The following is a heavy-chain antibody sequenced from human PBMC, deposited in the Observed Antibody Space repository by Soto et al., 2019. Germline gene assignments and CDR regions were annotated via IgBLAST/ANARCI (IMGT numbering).Heavy chain of an antibody. Sequence: GAPVKVSCKASGGTFSSYSISWGRQAPGQGLEWMGGIIPIFGTANYAQKFQGRVTITADESTSTAYMELSSLRSEDTAVYYCSRVPSTGGHDFDIWGQATMVTVS. CDR2: IIPIFGTA. D-gene: IGHD1-1*01. J-gene: IGHJ3*02. CDR1: GGTFSSYS. V-gene: IGHV1-69*13. CDR3: SRVPSTGGHDFDI.